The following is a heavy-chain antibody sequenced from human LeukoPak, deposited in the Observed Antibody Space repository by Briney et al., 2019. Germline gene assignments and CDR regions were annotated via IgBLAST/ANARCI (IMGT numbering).Heavy chain of an antibody. CDR1: GGSFSGYY. Sequence: SETLSLTCAVYGGSFSGYYWSWIRQPPGKGLEWIGEINHIGSTNYNPSLKSRVTISVDTSKNQFSLKLSSVTAADTAVYYCARGRGGKGNFDYWGQGTLVTVSS. CDR3: ARGRGGKGNFDY. D-gene: IGHD3-16*01. V-gene: IGHV4-34*01. J-gene: IGHJ4*02. CDR2: INHIGST.